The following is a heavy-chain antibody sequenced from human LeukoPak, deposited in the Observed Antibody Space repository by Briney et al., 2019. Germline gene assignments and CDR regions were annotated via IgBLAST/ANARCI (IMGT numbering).Heavy chain of an antibody. V-gene: IGHV3-66*02. CDR2: IYSGGST. D-gene: IGHD1-26*01. CDR1: GFTVSSNY. CDR3: ARESRWELLKYFDY. J-gene: IGHJ4*02. Sequence: GGSLRLSCAASGFTVSSNYMSWVRQAPGKGLEWVSVIYSGGSTYYADSVKGRFTISRDNSKNTLYLQMNSLRAEDTAVYYCARESRWELLKYFDYRGQGTLVTVSS.